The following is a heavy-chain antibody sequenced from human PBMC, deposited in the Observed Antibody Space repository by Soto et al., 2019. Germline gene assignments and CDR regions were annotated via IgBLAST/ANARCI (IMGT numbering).Heavy chain of an antibody. CDR2: IYYSGST. D-gene: IGHD1-7*01. CDR1: GGSISSGGYY. J-gene: IGHJ6*02. V-gene: IGHV4-31*03. CDR3: ARDLFLRTGTTNPKPITPKYGMDV. Sequence: QVQLQESGPGLVKPSQTLSLTCTVSGGSISSGGYYWSWIRQHPGKGLEWIGYIYYSGSTYYNPSLKSRVTISVDTSKNQFSLKLSSVTAADTAVYYCARDLFLRTGTTNPKPITPKYGMDVWGQGTTVTVSS.